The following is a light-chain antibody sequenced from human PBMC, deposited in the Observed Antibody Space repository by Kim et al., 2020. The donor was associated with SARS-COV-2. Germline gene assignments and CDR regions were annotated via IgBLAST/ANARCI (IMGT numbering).Light chain of an antibody. V-gene: IGLV2-14*01. CDR3: LSYTSTSSYV. CDR2: DVI. J-gene: IGLJ1*01. CDR1: SSDVGAYNY. Sequence: QSALTQPASVSGSPGQSITISCTGTSSDVGAYNYVSWYQQHPGKAPKLLIYDVIKRPSGVSDRFSASKSGNAASLTISGLQAEDEADYYCLSYTSTSSYVFRTATKFTFL.